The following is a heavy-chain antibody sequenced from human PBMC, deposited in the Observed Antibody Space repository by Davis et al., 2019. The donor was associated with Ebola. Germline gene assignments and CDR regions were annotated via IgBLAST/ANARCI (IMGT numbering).Heavy chain of an antibody. CDR1: GYTFKNYA. Sequence: ASVKVSCKTSGYTFKNYAISWVRQAPGQGLEWMGWISAYNGNTNYAQILQGRVTMTTDTSTGTAYMELRSLRSDDTAVYYCARDYSNYLPFDYWGQGTLVTVSS. CDR3: ARDYSNYLPFDY. D-gene: IGHD4-11*01. J-gene: IGHJ4*02. CDR2: ISAYNGNT. V-gene: IGHV1-18*01.